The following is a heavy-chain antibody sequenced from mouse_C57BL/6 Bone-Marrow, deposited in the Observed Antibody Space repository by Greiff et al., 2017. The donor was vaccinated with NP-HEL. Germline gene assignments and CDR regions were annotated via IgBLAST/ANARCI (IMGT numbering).Heavy chain of an antibody. CDR2: IDPSDSYT. CDR3: ASPWYFDY. CDR1: GYTFTSYW. Sequence: QVQLKQPGAELVRPGTSVKLSCKASGYTFTSYWMHWVKQRPGQGLEWIGVIDPSDSYTNYNQKFKGKATLTVDTSSSTAYMQLSSLTSEDSAVYYCASPWYFDYWGQGTTLTVSS. J-gene: IGHJ2*01. V-gene: IGHV1-59*01.